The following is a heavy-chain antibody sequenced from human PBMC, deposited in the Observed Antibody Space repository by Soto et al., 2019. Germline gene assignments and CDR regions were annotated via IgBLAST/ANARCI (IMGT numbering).Heavy chain of an antibody. CDR3: ERQAIFGVIILAFDI. D-gene: IGHD3-3*01. CDR1: GYSFSSYW. Sequence: PGESLKISCKGSGYSFSSYWITWVRQMPGKGLEWMGRIDPSDSYTNYSPSFQGHVTISADKSISTAYLQWSSLKTSDTAMYYCERQAIFGVIILAFDIWGQGTLVTV. J-gene: IGHJ3*02. V-gene: IGHV5-10-1*01. CDR2: IDPSDSYT.